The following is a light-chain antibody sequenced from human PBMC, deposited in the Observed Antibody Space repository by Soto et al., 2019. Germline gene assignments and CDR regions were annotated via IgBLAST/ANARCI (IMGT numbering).Light chain of an antibody. V-gene: IGKV3-20*01. CDR1: QSVSAR. J-gene: IGKJ5*01. Sequence: EIVLPQSTATLSLSPGESATLSCRASQSVSARLAWYKHKPGQPPRLLISDVFNRASGVAERFSGSGSETDFTLIIRRLEPEDSALYYCQHYQGGHPIAFGQGTRLEIK. CDR2: DVF. CDR3: QHYQGGHPIA.